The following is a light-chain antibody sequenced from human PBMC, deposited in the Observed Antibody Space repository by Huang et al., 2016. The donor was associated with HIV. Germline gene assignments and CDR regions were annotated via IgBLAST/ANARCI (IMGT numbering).Light chain of an antibody. Sequence: DIQMTQSPSSLSASIGDRVTITCQASQDINNYLNWYQHKPGKAPKLLIYDVSNLERGVPSRFRGRVSGPHFTFTNNSLQPDNIATYYRQQYGNVPPQGFFGRGTRQEI. V-gene: IGKV1-33*01. CDR1: QDINNY. CDR2: DVS. CDR3: QQYGNVPPQGF. J-gene: IGKJ5*01.